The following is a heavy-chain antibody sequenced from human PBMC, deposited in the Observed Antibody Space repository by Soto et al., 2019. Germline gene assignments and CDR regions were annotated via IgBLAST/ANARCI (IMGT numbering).Heavy chain of an antibody. V-gene: IGHV1-18*01. CDR1: GYTFTSYG. J-gene: IGHJ4*02. Sequence: GASVKVSCKASGYTFTSYGVSWVRQAPGQGLEWMGWISAYNGNTNHAQKLQGRVAMTTDTSTSTAYMELRSLRSDDTAVYYCARDLTTVTPAFDYWGQGTLVTVSS. CDR2: ISAYNGNT. CDR3: ARDLTTVTPAFDY. D-gene: IGHD4-17*01.